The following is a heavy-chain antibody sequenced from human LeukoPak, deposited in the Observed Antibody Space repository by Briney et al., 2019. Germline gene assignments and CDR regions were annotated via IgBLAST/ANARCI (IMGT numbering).Heavy chain of an antibody. V-gene: IGHV3-7*01. Sequence: PGGSLRLSCAASGFTFSSYWRSWVRQAPGKGLEWVANIKQDGSEKYYVDSVKGRFTISRDNAKNSLYLQMNSLRAEDTAVYYCARDKSPYYYYGMDVWGQGTTVTVSS. J-gene: IGHJ6*02. CDR3: ARDKSPYYYYGMDV. CDR2: IKQDGSEK. CDR1: GFTFSSYW.